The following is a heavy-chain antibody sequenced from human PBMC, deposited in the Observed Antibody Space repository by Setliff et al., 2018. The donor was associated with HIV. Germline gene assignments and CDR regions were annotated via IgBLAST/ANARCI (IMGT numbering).Heavy chain of an antibody. J-gene: IGHJ4*02. CDR2: VYSTGST. V-gene: IGHV4-59*01. Sequence: SETLSLTCTVSGGSINNYYWSWIRQPPGKALEWIGYVYSTGSTNYKSSLKSRVTISVDTSKNQFSLKLSSVTAADTAVYYCARGIENFWSGYIRWGQGTLVTVSS. CDR1: GGSINNYY. D-gene: IGHD3-3*01. CDR3: ARGIENFWSGYIR.